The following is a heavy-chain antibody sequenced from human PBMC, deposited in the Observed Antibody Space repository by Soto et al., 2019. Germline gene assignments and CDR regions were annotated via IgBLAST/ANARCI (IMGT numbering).Heavy chain of an antibody. Sequence: QVQLVESGGGVVQPGRSLRLSCAASGFTFSSYAMHWVRQAPGKGLEWVAGISYDGSNKYYADSVKGRFTISRDNSENTLYLQVNSLRAEGTGVCYWARDRGGVVVTSYYCYYGMGVWGQGTTVPVSS. V-gene: IGHV3-30-3*01. CDR3: ARDRGGVVVTSYYCYYGMGV. J-gene: IGHJ6*02. CDR1: GFTFSSYA. CDR2: ISYDGSNK. D-gene: IGHD3-22*01.